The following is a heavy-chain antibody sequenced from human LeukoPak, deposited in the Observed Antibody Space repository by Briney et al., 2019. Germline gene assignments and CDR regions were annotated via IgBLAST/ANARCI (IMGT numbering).Heavy chain of an antibody. V-gene: IGHV3-64*01. Sequence: GGSLRLSCAASGFTFSSYAMHWVRQAPGKGLEYVSAISSNGGSTYYANSVKGRFTISRDNSKNTLYLQMGSLRAEDMAVYYCARTFYDSSGPWGDYFDYWGQGTLVTVSS. CDR1: GFTFSSYA. J-gene: IGHJ4*02. D-gene: IGHD3-22*01. CDR3: ARTFYDSSGPWGDYFDY. CDR2: ISSNGGST.